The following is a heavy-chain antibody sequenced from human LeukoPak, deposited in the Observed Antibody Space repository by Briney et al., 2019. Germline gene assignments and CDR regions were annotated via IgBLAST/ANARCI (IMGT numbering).Heavy chain of an antibody. V-gene: IGHV3-53*01. J-gene: IGHJ4*02. CDR2: IYGGGTT. D-gene: IGHD4-17*01. CDR1: GFTVSNNY. Sequence: PGGSLRLSCAASGFTVSNNYMSGVRQAPGKGLEWVSLIYGGGTTYYADSVKGRFTISSDSSKNTLYLQMNSLRAEDTAVYYCARAPNYGDYGGQWGRGTLVTVSS. CDR3: ARAPNYGDYGGQ.